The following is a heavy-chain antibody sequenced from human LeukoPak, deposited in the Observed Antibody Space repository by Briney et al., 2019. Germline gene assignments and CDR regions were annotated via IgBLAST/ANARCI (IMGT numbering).Heavy chain of an antibody. Sequence: QPGGSRRLSCAASGFTFSSYEMNWVRQAPGKGLEWVSYINSGGSTIYYADSVKGRFTISRDNAKNSLYLQMNSLRDEDTALYYCARDFPSGRYYYVWGQGTLVTVSS. CDR1: GFTFSSYE. J-gene: IGHJ4*02. V-gene: IGHV3-48*03. CDR3: ARDFPSGRYYYV. D-gene: IGHD1-26*01. CDR2: INSGGSTI.